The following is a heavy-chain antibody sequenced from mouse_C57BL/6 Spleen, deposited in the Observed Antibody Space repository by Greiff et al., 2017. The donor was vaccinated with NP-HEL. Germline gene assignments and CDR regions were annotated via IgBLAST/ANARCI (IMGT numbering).Heavy chain of an antibody. D-gene: IGHD3-2*02. V-gene: IGHV14-4*01. J-gene: IGHJ3*01. CDR3: TTDSSGRSFAY. Sequence: EVQLQQSGAELVRPGASVKLSCTASGFNIKDDYMHWVKQRPEQGLEWIGWIDPENGDTEYASKFQGKATITAATSSNTAYLQLSSLTSEDTAVYYCTTDSSGRSFAYWGQGTLVTVSA. CDR1: GFNIKDDY. CDR2: IDPENGDT.